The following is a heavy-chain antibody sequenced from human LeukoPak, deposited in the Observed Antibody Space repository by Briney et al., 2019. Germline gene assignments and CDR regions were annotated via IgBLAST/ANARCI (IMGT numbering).Heavy chain of an antibody. J-gene: IGHJ4*02. CDR3: ARGGDYSNYETLYYFDY. CDR2: IYTSGST. Sequence: SETLSLTCTVSGGSISSYYWSWIRQPAGKGLEWIGRIYTSGSTNHNPSLKSRVTMSVDTSKNQFSLKLSSVTAADTAVYYCARGGDYSNYETLYYFDYWGQGTLVTVSS. CDR1: GGSISSYY. V-gene: IGHV4-4*07. D-gene: IGHD4-11*01.